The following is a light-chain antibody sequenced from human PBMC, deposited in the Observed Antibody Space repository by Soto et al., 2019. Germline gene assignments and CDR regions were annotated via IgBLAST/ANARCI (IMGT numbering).Light chain of an antibody. J-gene: IGLJ1*01. CDR1: SSDVGGYNY. CDR3: NSYTSRYTFV. V-gene: IGLV2-14*01. CDR2: EVN. Sequence: QSALTQPASVSGSPGQSITISCTGTSSDVGGYNYVSWYQQHPGKAPKLMIYEVNKRPSEVSNRFSGSKSGNTASLTISGLQPEDEADYYCNSYTSRYTFVLGTGTKLTAL.